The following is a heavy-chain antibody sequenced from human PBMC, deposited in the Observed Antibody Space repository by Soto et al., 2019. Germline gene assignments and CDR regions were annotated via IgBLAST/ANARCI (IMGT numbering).Heavy chain of an antibody. CDR2: ISAYKGNT. CDR3: ASRAGQLPYYFDY. Sequence: ASVKVSCKASGYTFSNYGISWVRQAPGQGLEWMGWISAYKGNTNYAQKFQGRVTITTDKSTSTTYMELRSLRSDDTAVYYCASRAGQLPYYFDYWGQGTLVTVPQ. CDR1: GYTFSNYG. D-gene: IGHD6-6*01. J-gene: IGHJ4*02. V-gene: IGHV1-18*01.